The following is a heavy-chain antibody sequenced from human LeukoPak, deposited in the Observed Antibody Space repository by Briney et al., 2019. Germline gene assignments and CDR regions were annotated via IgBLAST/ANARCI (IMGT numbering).Heavy chain of an antibody. Sequence: SETLSLTCTVSGGSISNNNYYWGWIRQPPGKGLEWIGSIYYSGSTYYNPSLKSRVTISVDTSKNQFSLKLSSVNAADTAVYYCARETSQKGAHYMDVWGKGTTVTISS. CDR2: IYYSGST. CDR3: ARETSQKGAHYMDV. CDR1: GGSISNNNYY. J-gene: IGHJ6*03. V-gene: IGHV4-39*07. D-gene: IGHD3-16*01.